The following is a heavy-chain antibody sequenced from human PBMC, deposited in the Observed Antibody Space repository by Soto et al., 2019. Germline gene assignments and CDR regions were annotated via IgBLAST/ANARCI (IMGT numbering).Heavy chain of an antibody. D-gene: IGHD3-10*01. J-gene: IGHJ4*02. Sequence: QVQLVESGGGVVQPGRSLRLSCAASGFTFSSYGMHWVRQAPGKGLEWVAVIWYDGSNKYYADSVKGRFTISRDNSKNTLYLQMNSLRAEDTAVYYCAKGKMVRGVIDYWGQGTLVTVSS. CDR3: AKGKMVRGVIDY. CDR1: GFTFSSYG. V-gene: IGHV3-33*06. CDR2: IWYDGSNK.